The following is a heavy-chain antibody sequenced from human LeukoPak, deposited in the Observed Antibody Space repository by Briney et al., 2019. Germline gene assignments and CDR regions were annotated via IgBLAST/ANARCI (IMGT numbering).Heavy chain of an antibody. CDR3: AASRWSGALDF. Sequence: PGGSLRLSCAASGFILRDEWMLWVRHAPGKGIICISRIDRARFPTIYAASVKGRFTVSRNNARNTLYLQMTNLRDDDSAFYYCAASRWSGALDFWGKGSLVTVSS. CDR1: GFILRDEW. J-gene: IGHJ4*02. CDR2: IDRARFPT. D-gene: IGHD3-3*01. V-gene: IGHV3-74*01.